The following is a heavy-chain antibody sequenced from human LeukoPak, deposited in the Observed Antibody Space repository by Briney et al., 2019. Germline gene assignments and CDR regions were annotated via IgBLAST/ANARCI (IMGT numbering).Heavy chain of an antibody. V-gene: IGHV4-61*01. CDR2: IYYSGST. J-gene: IGHJ4*02. Sequence: SETLSLTCTVSGGSVSSVSYYWTWIRQPPGKGLEWIGYIYYSGSTNCNPSLKSRVTMSVDTSRNQFSLKLSSVTAADTAVYYCVRTGFCSGGSCYFRAFDYWGQGTLVTVSS. CDR3: VRTGFCSGGSCYFRAFDY. D-gene: IGHD2-15*01. CDR1: GGSVSSVSYY.